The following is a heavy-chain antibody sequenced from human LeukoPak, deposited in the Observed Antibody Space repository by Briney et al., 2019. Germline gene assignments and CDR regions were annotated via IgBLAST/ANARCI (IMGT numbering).Heavy chain of an antibody. V-gene: IGHV4-38-2*02. Sequence: SETLSLTCTVSGYSISSGYYWGWIRQPPGKGLEWIGNIYHSGSTFYNPSLKSRVTISVDTSKNQFSLKLSSVTAADTAVYYCARISVSGSHYVAYWGQGTLVTVSS. CDR1: GYSISSGYY. CDR2: IYHSGST. J-gene: IGHJ4*02. D-gene: IGHD1-26*01. CDR3: ARISVSGSHYVAY.